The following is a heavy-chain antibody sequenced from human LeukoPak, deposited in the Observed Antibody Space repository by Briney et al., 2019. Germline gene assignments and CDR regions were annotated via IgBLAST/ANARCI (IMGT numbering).Heavy chain of an antibody. Sequence: GGSLRLSCVASGFTFSRYKVHWVRQGPGEGLMWVSRLNSDGSGTTYADSVKSRFTISRDNAKNTLYLQMNTLRAADTAVYYCATTGTDYYFDYWGQGTLVTVSS. J-gene: IGHJ4*02. CDR1: GFTFSRYK. D-gene: IGHD3/OR15-3a*01. CDR2: LNSDGSGT. CDR3: ATTGTDYYFDY. V-gene: IGHV3-74*01.